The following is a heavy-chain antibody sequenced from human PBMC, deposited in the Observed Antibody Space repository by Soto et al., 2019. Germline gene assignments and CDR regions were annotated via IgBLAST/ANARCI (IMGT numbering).Heavy chain of an antibody. CDR3: AIDLGGKVLKGSGIDV. J-gene: IGHJ6*02. D-gene: IGHD2-8*02. Sequence: QVQVQESGPGLVRPSQTLSLTCTVSGASINRDPYYWSWIRQHPVKGLEWIGYIYYNGDTDYYPSLKSRVTISLDTAKYPISLKLSSVTAADTAVYYCAIDLGGKVLKGSGIDVWGQGFTVIVS. CDR2: IYYNGDT. CDR1: GASINRDPYY. V-gene: IGHV4-31*03.